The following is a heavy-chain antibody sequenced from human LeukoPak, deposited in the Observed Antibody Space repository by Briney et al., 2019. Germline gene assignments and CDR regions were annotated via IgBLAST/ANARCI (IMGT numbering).Heavy chain of an antibody. V-gene: IGHV3-21*01. CDR2: ISSSSSYI. CDR1: GFTFSSYE. CDR3: ARGSEWELQSPYYFDY. J-gene: IGHJ4*02. Sequence: GGSLRLSCAASGFTFSSYEMNWVRQAPGKGLEWVSSISSSSSYIYYADSVKGRFTISRDNAKNSLYLQMNSLRAEDTALYHCARGSEWELQSPYYFDYWGQGTLVTVSS. D-gene: IGHD1-26*01.